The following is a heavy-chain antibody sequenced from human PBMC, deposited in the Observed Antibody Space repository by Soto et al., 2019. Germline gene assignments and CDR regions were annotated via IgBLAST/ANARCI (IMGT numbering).Heavy chain of an antibody. CDR2: IIPIFGTA. V-gene: IGHV1-69*13. CDR3: ARDDSFGWTYQPPCSTDV. J-gene: IGHJ6*02. Sequence: SVKVSCKASGGTFSSYAISWVRQAPGQGLEWMGGIIPIFGTANYAQKFQGRVTITADESTSTAYMELSSLRSEDTAVYYCARDDSFGWTYQPPCSTDVWGQGPTVTLAS. CDR1: GGTFSSYA. D-gene: IGHD3-9*01.